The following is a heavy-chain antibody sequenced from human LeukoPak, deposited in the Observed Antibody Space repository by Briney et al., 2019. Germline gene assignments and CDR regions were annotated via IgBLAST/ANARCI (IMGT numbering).Heavy chain of an antibody. CDR1: GGTFSSYA. J-gene: IGHJ5*02. CDR2: IIPIFGTA. CDR3: ARASNSYCSSTSCYSPDWFDP. V-gene: IGHV1-69*13. Sequence: GASVKVSCKASGGTFSSYAISWVRQAPGQGLEWMGGIIPIFGTANYAQKFQGRVTITADESTSTAYMELSSLRSEDTAVYYCARASNSYCSSTSCYSPDWFDPWGQGILVTVSS. D-gene: IGHD2-2*01.